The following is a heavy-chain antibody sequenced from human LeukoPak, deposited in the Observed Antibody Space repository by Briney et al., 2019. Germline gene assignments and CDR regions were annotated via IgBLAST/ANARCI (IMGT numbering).Heavy chain of an antibody. Sequence: GGSLRLSCAASGFTFSDHYMSWIRQAPGKGLGWVSYIRSGDSSIYYAASVKGGFTISSDNAKNSLYLQMSSLRTEDTAVYYCARGHYGLDYWGQGTLVTVSS. CDR2: IRSGDSSI. CDR1: GFTFSDHY. CDR3: ARGHYGLDY. V-gene: IGHV3-11*01. J-gene: IGHJ4*02. D-gene: IGHD4-17*01.